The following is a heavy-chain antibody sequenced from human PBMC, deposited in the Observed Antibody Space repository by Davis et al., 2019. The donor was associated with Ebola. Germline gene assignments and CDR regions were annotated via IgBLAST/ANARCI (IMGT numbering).Heavy chain of an antibody. V-gene: IGHV4-39*07. Sequence: SGPTLVKPTQTLTLTCTFSGFSLSTSGMCVSWIRQPPGKGLERIGEINHSGSTNYNPSLKSRVTISVDTSKNQFSLKLSSVTAADTAVYYCARGRALVPAARFDYWGQGTLVTVSS. J-gene: IGHJ4*02. CDR2: INHSGST. CDR3: ARGRALVPAARFDY. D-gene: IGHD2-2*01. CDR1: GFSLSTSGM.